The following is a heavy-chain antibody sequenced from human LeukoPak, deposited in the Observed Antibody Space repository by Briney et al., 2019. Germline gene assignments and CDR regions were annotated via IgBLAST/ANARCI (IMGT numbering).Heavy chain of an antibody. V-gene: IGHV4-39*07. J-gene: IGHJ1*01. Sequence: SETLSLTCTVSGGSISSSNYYWGWIRQSPGKGLEWIGSIYYSGSTYYNPSLKSRVTISVDMSKNQFSLKLSSVTAADTAVYYCARGDYEYFQHWGQGTLVTVSS. D-gene: IGHD4-17*01. CDR1: GGSISSSNYY. CDR2: IYYSGST. CDR3: ARGDYEYFQH.